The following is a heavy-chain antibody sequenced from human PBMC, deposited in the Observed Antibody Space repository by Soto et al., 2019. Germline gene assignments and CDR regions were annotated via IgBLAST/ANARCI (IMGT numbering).Heavy chain of an antibody. J-gene: IGHJ6*02. V-gene: IGHV5-10-1*01. D-gene: IGHD3-22*01. CDR2: IDPSDSYT. CDR1: GYSFTSYW. CDR3: ASRDYYDSSGYYSDYYYYGMDV. Sequence: PGESLKISCKGSGYSFTSYWISWVRQMPGKGLEWMGRIDPSDSYTNYSPSFQGHVTISADKSISTAYLQWSSLKASDTAMYYCASRDYYDSSGYYSDYYYYGMDVWGQGTTVTVSS.